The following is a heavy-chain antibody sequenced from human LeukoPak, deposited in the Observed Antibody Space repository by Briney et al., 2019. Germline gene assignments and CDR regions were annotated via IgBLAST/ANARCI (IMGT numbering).Heavy chain of an antibody. J-gene: IGHJ4*02. CDR2: IYYSGST. Sequence: PSETLSLTCTVSGGSISSSSYYWGWIRQPPGKGLEWIGSIYYSGSTYYNPSLKSRVTISVDTSKNQFSLKLSSVTAADTAVYYCARSITMVRGVIVYYFDYWGQGTLVTVSS. CDR3: ARSITMVRGVIVYYFDY. CDR1: GGSISSSSYY. D-gene: IGHD3-10*01. V-gene: IGHV4-39*01.